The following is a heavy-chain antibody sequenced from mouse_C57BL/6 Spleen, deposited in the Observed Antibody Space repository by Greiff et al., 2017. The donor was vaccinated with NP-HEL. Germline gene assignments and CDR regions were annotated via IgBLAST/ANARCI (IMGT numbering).Heavy chain of an antibody. CDR2: IDPETGGT. CDR1: GYTFTDYE. V-gene: IGHV1-15*01. J-gene: IGHJ3*01. Sequence: QVQLQQSGAELVRPGASVTLSCKASGYTFTDYEMHWVKQTPVHGLEWIGAIDPETGGTAYNQKFKGKAILTADKSSSTAYMELRSLTYEESALYYCTTGWGWFAYWGQGTLVTVSA. D-gene: IGHD1-1*02. CDR3: TTGWGWFAY.